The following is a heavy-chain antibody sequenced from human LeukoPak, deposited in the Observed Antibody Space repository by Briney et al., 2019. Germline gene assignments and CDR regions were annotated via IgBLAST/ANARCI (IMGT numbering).Heavy chain of an antibody. CDR1: GGSISSSY. CDR2: IYYSGRT. D-gene: IGHD3-10*01. J-gene: IGHJ6*03. Sequence: SETLSLTCTVSGGSISSSYWSWIRQPPGKGLEWIGYIYYSGRTNYNPSLKSRVTISVDTSKNQFSLKLSSVTAADTAVYYCARVEEGYGSGRRENYYYYYMDVWGKGTTVTISS. CDR3: ARVEEGYGSGRRENYYYYYMDV. V-gene: IGHV4-59*01.